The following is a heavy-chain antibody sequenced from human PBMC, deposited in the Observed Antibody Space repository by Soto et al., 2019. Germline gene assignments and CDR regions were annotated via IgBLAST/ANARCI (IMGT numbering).Heavy chain of an antibody. CDR3: ARALQKDYYYSSGSGY. CDR2: INPSGGST. V-gene: IGHV1-46*01. J-gene: IGHJ4*02. CDR1: GYTFTSYY. D-gene: IGHD3-22*01. Sequence: GASVKVSCKASGYTFTSYYMHWVRQAPGQGLEWMGIINPSGGSTSYAQKFQGRVTMTRDTSTSTVYMELSSLRSEGTAVYYCARALQKDYYYSSGSGYWGQGTPVTVSS.